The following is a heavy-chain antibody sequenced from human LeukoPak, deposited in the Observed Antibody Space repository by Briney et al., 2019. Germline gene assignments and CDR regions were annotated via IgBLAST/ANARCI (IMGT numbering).Heavy chain of an antibody. Sequence: PGGSLRLSCAASGFTLRSYTMNWVRQAPGKGLEWVSYISSSGSTIYYADSVKGRFTISRDNAKNSLYLQMNSLRAEDTAVYYCAREYSGYDIDYWGQGTLVTVSS. D-gene: IGHD5-12*01. CDR2: ISSSGSTI. CDR3: AREYSGYDIDY. V-gene: IGHV3-48*04. CDR1: GFTLRSYT. J-gene: IGHJ4*02.